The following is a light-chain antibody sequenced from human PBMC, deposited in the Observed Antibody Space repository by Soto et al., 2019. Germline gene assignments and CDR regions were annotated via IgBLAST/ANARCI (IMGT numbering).Light chain of an antibody. CDR3: QQRSNWLT. Sequence: EIVLTQSPATLSLSPGERATLSCRASQSVSSYLAWYQQKPGQAPRLLIYDASNRATGIPARFSGSGSGTGFTLTISSLEPGDFAVYYCQQRSNWLTFGGGTKVEIK. CDR1: QSVSSY. V-gene: IGKV3-11*01. J-gene: IGKJ4*01. CDR2: DAS.